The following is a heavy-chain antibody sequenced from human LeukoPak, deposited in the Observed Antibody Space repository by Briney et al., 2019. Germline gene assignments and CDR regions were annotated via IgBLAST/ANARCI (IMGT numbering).Heavy chain of an antibody. CDR2: IIPIFGTA. D-gene: IGHD3-22*01. CDR3: ARMRYYDCSGPNDAFDI. Sequence: ASVKVSCKASGGTFSSYAISWVRQAPGQGLEWMGGIIPIFGTANYAQKFQSRVTITADKSTSTAYMELSSLRSEDTAVYYCARMRYYDCSGPNDAFDIWGQGTMVTVSS. V-gene: IGHV1-69*06. CDR1: GGTFSSYA. J-gene: IGHJ3*02.